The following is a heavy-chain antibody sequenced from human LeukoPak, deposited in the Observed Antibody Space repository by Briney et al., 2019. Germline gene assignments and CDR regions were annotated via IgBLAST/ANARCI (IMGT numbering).Heavy chain of an antibody. D-gene: IGHD3-22*01. CDR2: IYYSGST. V-gene: IGHV4-39*01. Sequence: PSETLSLTCTVSGGSISSSSYYWGWIRQPPGTRLEWIGSIYYSGSTYYNPSLKSRVTISVDTSKNQFSLKLSSVTAADTAVYYCARVQYYYDSSGYYSGYYYYYMDVWGKGTTVTVSS. J-gene: IGHJ6*03. CDR3: ARVQYYYDSSGYYSGYYYYYMDV. CDR1: GGSISSSSYY.